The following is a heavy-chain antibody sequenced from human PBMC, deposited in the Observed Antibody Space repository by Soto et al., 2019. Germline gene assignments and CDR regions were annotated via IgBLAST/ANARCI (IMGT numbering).Heavy chain of an antibody. V-gene: IGHV3-33*01. J-gene: IGHJ3*02. D-gene: IGHD3-10*01. CDR3: ARGPLWFGELFKDAFDI. Sequence: VQLVESGGGVVQPGRSLRLSCAASGFTFSSYGMHWVRQAPGKGLEWVAVIWYDGSNKYYADSVKGRFTISRDNSKNTLYLQMNSLRAEDTAVYYCARGPLWFGELFKDAFDIWGQGTMVTVSS. CDR2: IWYDGSNK. CDR1: GFTFSSYG.